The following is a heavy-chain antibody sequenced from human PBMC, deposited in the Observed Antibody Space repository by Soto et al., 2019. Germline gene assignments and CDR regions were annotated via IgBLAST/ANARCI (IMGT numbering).Heavy chain of an antibody. CDR3: ARSSGQLVFYYYYGMDV. J-gene: IGHJ6*02. Sequence: QVRLVESGGGVVQPGRSLRLSCAASGFTFSSYAMHWVRRAPGKGLEWVAVISYDGSNKYYADSVKGRFTISRDNSKNTLYLQMNSLRAEDTAVYYCARSSGQLVFYYYYGMDVWGQGTTVTVSS. D-gene: IGHD6-6*01. CDR2: ISYDGSNK. V-gene: IGHV3-30-3*01. CDR1: GFTFSSYA.